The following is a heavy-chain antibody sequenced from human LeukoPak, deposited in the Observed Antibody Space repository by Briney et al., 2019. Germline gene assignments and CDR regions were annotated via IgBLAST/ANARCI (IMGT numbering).Heavy chain of an antibody. CDR3: TRGEGRYHDIRGGFDP. J-gene: IGHJ5*02. CDR1: GGTINNHG. D-gene: IGHD3-9*01. V-gene: IGHV1-69*13. Sequence: GASVEVSCKASGGTINNHGMNWVRQAPGQGLEWMGMIIPKFGIAHYARKFQGRVTITADESTSTTYMEVSSLIPDDTAVYYCTRGEGRYHDIRGGFDPWGQGTSVTVSS. CDR2: IIPKFGIA.